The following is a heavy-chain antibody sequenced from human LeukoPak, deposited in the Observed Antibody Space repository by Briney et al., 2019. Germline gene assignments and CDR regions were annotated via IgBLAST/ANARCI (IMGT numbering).Heavy chain of an antibody. D-gene: IGHD3-22*01. CDR3: AKYMYYYDSSGYYYSVSAFDI. CDR1: GFTFSSYA. V-gene: IGHV3-23*01. Sequence: PGGSLRLSCAASGFTFSSYAMSWVRQAPGKGLEWVSAISGSGGSTYYADSVKGRFTISRDNSKNTLYLQMNSLRAEDTAVYYCAKYMYYYDSSGYYYSVSAFDIWGQGTMVTVSS. J-gene: IGHJ3*02. CDR2: ISGSGGST.